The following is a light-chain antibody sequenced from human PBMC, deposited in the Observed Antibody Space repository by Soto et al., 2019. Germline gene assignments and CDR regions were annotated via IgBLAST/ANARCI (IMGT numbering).Light chain of an antibody. CDR1: SSDVGSYNL. CDR2: EVS. J-gene: IGLJ2*01. CDR3: CSYAGSSTFHVV. Sequence: QSALTQPASVSGSPGQSITISCTGTSSDVGSYNLVSWYQQHPGKAPKLMIYEVSKRPSGVSNRFSGSKSGNTASLTISGLQAKDEADYYCCSYAGSSTFHVVFGGGTQLTVL. V-gene: IGLV2-23*02.